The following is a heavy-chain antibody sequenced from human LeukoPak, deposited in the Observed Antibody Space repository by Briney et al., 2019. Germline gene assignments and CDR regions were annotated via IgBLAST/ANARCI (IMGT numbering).Heavy chain of an antibody. Sequence: GESLKISCQGFGYSFTSYWIGWVRQMPGKGMEWMGVIYPGDLRVRYNPSFQGQVTISVDKSINTAYLQWVSLKASDSAMYYCACRDLTSTWSFPWGQGTLVTVSS. D-gene: IGHD6-13*01. V-gene: IGHV5-51*01. CDR3: ACRDLTSTWSFP. CDR1: GYSFTSYW. J-gene: IGHJ5*02. CDR2: IYPGDLRV.